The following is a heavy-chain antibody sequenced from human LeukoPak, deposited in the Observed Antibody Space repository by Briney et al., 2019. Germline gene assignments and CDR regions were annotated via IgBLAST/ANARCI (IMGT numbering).Heavy chain of an antibody. D-gene: IGHD1-14*01. CDR1: GFAFGSYW. CDR3: ATDKGAAPEQRADY. V-gene: IGHV3-74*01. J-gene: IGHJ4*02. Sequence: GGSLRLSCAASGFAFGSYWMHWVRQPPGKGLLWVSRITSDGSITRYADSVKGRFTISRDNAKNTLYLQMNSLRAEDTAVYYCATDKGAAPEQRADYWGQGTLVTVSS. CDR2: ITSDGSIT.